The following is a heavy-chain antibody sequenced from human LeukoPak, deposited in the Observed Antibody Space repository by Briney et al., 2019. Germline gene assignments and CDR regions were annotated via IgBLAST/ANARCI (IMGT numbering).Heavy chain of an antibody. D-gene: IGHD1-26*01. Sequence: GGSLRLSCAASGFSFSDYNMNWVRQAPGKGLEWVSYISSSSSTTHYADSVTGRFSISRDNAKSSLYLQMNSLRVEDTAVYYCARDLYSGSYYDFDYWGQGKPVTVSS. CDR2: ISSSSSTT. J-gene: IGHJ4*02. CDR3: ARDLYSGSYYDFDY. CDR1: GFSFSDYN. V-gene: IGHV3-48*01.